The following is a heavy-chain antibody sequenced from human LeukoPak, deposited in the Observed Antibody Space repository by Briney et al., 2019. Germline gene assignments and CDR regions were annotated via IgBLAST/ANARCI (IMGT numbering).Heavy chain of an antibody. CDR2: ISGSGGST. V-gene: IGHV3-23*01. Sequence: GGSLRLSCAASGFTFSSYAMSWVRQAPGKGLEWVSAISGSGGSTYYADSVKGRFTISRDNSKNTLYLQMNSLRAEDTAVYYCAKVTSSDIVVVPAARKSPYYFDYWGQGTLVTVSS. D-gene: IGHD2-2*01. J-gene: IGHJ4*02. CDR1: GFTFSSYA. CDR3: AKVTSSDIVVVPAARKSPYYFDY.